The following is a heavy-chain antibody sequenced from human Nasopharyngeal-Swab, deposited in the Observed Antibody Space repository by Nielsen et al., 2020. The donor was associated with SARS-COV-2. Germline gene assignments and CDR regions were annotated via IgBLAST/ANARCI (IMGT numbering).Heavy chain of an antibody. J-gene: IGHJ6*02. D-gene: IGHD3-10*01. CDR1: GGPSRAYY. V-gene: IGHV4-34*01. Sequence: SETLSLTFALYGGPSRAYYCSWIRQPPAKGLEWIGEFNHSGSTNYNPSLKSRVTISVDTSKNQLSLKLSSVTAADTAVYYCARGTGSKERYYDGSGRCGESMDVWGQGTTVTVSS. CDR2: FNHSGST. CDR3: ARGTGSKERYYDGSGRCGESMDV.